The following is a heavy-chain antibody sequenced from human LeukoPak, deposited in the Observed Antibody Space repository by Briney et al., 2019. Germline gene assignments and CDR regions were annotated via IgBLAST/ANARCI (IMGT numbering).Heavy chain of an antibody. J-gene: IGHJ4*02. Sequence: GGSLRLSCAASGFTFDHYAMHWVRQAPGKGLEWVSLISGDGGSTYYADSVKGRFTISRDNSKNSLYLQMNSLRTEDTALYYCAKSSGTAMVRGYSDYWGQGTLVTVSS. CDR1: GFTFDHYA. CDR3: AKSSGTAMVRGYSDY. V-gene: IGHV3-43*02. D-gene: IGHD5-18*01. CDR2: ISGDGGST.